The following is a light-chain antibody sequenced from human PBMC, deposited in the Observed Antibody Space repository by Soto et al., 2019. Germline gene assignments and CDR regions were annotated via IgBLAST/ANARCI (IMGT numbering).Light chain of an antibody. CDR3: QQANSFPPWT. Sequence: AIRMTQSPSSFSASTGDRVTITCRASQGISSYLAWYQQKPGKAPKLLIYAASTLQSGVPSRFSGSGSGTEFTLTISSLQPEDFATYYCQQANSFPPWTFGQGTKV. V-gene: IGKV1-8*01. CDR2: AAS. CDR1: QGISSY. J-gene: IGKJ1*01.